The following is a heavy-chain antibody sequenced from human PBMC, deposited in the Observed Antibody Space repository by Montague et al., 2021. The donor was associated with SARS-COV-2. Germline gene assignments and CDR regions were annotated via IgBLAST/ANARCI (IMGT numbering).Heavy chain of an antibody. CDR2: INWNGGST. Sequence: SLRLSCAASGFTFDDYGMTWVRQAPGKGLEWVSTINWNGGSTSYVDSVKGRFTISRDNAKDSLHLQMNSLRAEDTALYYCARDHACTYVIDYWGQGTLVTVSS. V-gene: IGHV3-20*04. CDR1: GFTFDDYG. CDR3: ARDHACTYVIDY. J-gene: IGHJ4*02. D-gene: IGHD3-10*02.